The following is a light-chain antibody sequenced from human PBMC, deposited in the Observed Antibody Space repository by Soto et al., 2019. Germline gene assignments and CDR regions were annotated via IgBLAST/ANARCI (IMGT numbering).Light chain of an antibody. J-gene: IGLJ2*01. CDR3: SSYTSTATLVI. CDR2: DVS. Sequence: QSVLTQPASVSGSPGQSITISCTGTSSDVGNYNSVSWYQQHPGKAPKLMIYDVSNRPSGVSNLFSGSKSGNTASLTISGLQADDEADYYCSSYTSTATLVIFGGGTQLTVL. V-gene: IGLV2-14*01. CDR1: SSDVGNYNS.